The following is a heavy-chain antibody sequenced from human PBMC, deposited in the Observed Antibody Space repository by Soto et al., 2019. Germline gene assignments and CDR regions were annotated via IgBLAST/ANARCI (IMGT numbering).Heavy chain of an antibody. D-gene: IGHD2-2*02. CDR1: GGSISSSSYY. J-gene: IGHJ6*02. Sequence: QQQLQESGPGLVKPSETLSLTCTVSGGSISSSSYYWGWIRQPPGKWLEWIGSIYYSGSTYYNPSLKSRVTISVDTSKTHFSLKLSSVTAADPAVYYCARLRKIPTAIGVWGQGTTVTVSS. CDR3: ARLRKIPTAIGV. CDR2: IYYSGST. V-gene: IGHV4-39*01.